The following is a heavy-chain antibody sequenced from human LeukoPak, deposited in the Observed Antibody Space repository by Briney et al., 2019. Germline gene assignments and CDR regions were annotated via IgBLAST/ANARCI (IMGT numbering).Heavy chain of an antibody. J-gene: IGHJ4*02. CDR1: GFTVSSNY. V-gene: IGHV3-53*01. D-gene: IGHD3-10*01. CDR2: IYSGGST. Sequence: PGGSLRLSCAASGFTVSSNYMSWVRQAPGKGLEGVSVIYSGGSTYYADSVKGRFTISRDNSKNTLYLQMNSLRAEDTAVYYCARAILPHYYGSGSYYKNWGQGTLVTVSS. CDR3: ARAILPHYYGSGSYYKN.